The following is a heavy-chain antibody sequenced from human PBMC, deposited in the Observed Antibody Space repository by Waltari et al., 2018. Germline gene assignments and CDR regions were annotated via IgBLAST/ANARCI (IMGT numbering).Heavy chain of an antibody. CDR2: IHNKRDGGAV. J-gene: IGHJ4*02. CDR1: GFSFSDAW. D-gene: IGHD3-16*01. V-gene: IGHV3-15*01. Sequence: EVQLVESEGGLVKPGGSLRLSCAASGFSFSDAWMSWVRQAPGKGLEWVGRIHNKRDGGAVGYASPVKGRFTISRDDSKNTLFLQIDNLETEDSAVYYFMAIPSLWDLGQGTLVTVSS. CDR3: MAIPSLWD.